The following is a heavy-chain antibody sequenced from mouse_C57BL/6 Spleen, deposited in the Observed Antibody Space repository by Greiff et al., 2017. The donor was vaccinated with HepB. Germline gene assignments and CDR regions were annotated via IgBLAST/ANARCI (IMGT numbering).Heavy chain of an antibody. CDR1: GYTFTSYW. J-gene: IGHJ2*01. Sequence: QVQLQQPGAELVKPGASVKMSCKASGYTFTSYWITWVKQRPGQGLEWIGDIYPGSGSTNYNEKFKSKATLTVDTSSSTAYMQLRSLTSEDSAVYYCARRDYGSSPFYYIDYWGQGTTLTVSS. CDR3: ARRDYGSSPFYYIDY. D-gene: IGHD1-1*01. V-gene: IGHV1-55*01. CDR2: IYPGSGST.